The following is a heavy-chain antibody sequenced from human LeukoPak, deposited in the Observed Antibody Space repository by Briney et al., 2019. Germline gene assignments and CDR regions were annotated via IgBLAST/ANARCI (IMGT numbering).Heavy chain of an antibody. J-gene: IGHJ5*02. D-gene: IGHD2-2*01. V-gene: IGHV3-20*04. CDR3: ARGGGCSSTSCPPSARGWFDP. Sequence: TGGYLRLSCAASGFTFDDYGMSWVRQAPGKGLEWVSGINWNDGSTGYADSVKGRFTISRDNAKNSLYLQMNSLRAEDTAVYYCARGGGCSSTSCPPSARGWFDPWGQGTLVTVSS. CDR2: INWNDGST. CDR1: GFTFDDYG.